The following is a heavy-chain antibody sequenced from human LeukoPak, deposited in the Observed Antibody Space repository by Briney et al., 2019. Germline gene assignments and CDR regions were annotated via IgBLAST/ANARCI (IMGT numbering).Heavy chain of an antibody. CDR3: ARLRPHNWGFDY. CDR2: VYPVDSDT. Sequence: GESLKISCKGSGYSFTSYWIGWVRQMPGKGLEWMGIVYPVDSDTRYSPSSQGQVTISADKSISTAYLQWCSLKASDTAMYYCARLRPHNWGFDYWGQGTLVTVSS. J-gene: IGHJ4*02. D-gene: IGHD7-27*01. CDR1: GYSFTSYW. V-gene: IGHV5-51*01.